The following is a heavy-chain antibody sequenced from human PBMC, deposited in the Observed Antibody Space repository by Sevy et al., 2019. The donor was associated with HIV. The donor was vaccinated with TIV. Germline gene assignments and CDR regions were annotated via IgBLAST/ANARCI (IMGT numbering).Heavy chain of an antibody. Sequence: ASVKVSCKASGFTFTSSAVQWVRQARGQRLEWIGWIVVGSGNTNYAQKFQERVTITRYMSTSTAYMELSSLRSKDTAVYYCAGSAVYDILTGFYYYYGMDVWGQGTTVTVSS. CDR1: GFTFTSSA. J-gene: IGHJ6*02. V-gene: IGHV1-58*01. CDR3: AGSAVYDILTGFYYYYGMDV. CDR2: IVVGSGNT. D-gene: IGHD3-9*01.